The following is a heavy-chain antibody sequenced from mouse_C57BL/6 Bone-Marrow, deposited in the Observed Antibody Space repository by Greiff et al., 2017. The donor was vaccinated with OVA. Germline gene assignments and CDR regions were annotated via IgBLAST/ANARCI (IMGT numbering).Heavy chain of an antibody. CDR2: ISYSGST. Sequence: VQLKESGPGLAKPSQTLSLTCSVTGYSITSDYWNWIRKFPGNKLEYMGYISYSGSTYYNPSLKSRISITRDTSKNQYYLQMNAVTTEDTATYYCARYLADYDYAMDDWGKGTSVTVSS. V-gene: IGHV3-8*01. CDR3: ARYLADYDYAMDD. D-gene: IGHD2-3*01. CDR1: GYSITSDY. J-gene: IGHJ4*01.